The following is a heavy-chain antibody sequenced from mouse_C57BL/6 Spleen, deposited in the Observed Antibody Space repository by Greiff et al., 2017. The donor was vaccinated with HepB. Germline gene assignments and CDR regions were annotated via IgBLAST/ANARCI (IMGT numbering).Heavy chain of an antibody. Sequence: EVKLQESGPGLVKPSQSLSLTCSVTGYSITSGYYWNWIRQFPGNKLEWLGYISYDGSNNYNPSLKNRISITRDTSKNQFFLKLNSVTTEDTATYDCARDYDGYYGGFDYWGQGTTLTVSS. CDR1: GYSITSGYY. V-gene: IGHV3-6*01. CDR2: ISYDGSN. J-gene: IGHJ2*01. D-gene: IGHD2-3*01. CDR3: ARDYDGYYGGFDY.